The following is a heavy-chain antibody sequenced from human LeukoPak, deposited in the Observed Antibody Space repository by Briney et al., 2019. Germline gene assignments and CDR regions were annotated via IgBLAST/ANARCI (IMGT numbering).Heavy chain of an antibody. CDR1: GFTFSDYY. D-gene: IGHD2-2*01. CDR3: ARGTYCSSTSCFSIY. V-gene: IGHV3-11*04. Sequence: GGSLRLSCAASGFTFSDYYMSWIRQAPGKGLEWVSYISSSGSTIYYADSVKGRFTLSRDNAKNSLYLQKNSLRAEDTAVYYCARGTYCSSTSCFSIYWGQGTLVTVSS. CDR2: ISSSGSTI. J-gene: IGHJ4*02.